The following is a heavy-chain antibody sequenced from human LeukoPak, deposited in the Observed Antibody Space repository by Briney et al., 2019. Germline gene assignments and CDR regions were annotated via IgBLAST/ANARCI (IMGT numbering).Heavy chain of an antibody. CDR1: GGSFSGYY. V-gene: IGHV4-34*01. J-gene: IGHJ4*02. CDR2: INHSGST. Sequence: SETLSLTCAVYGGSFSGYYWSWIRQPPGKGLEWIGEINHSGSTNYNPSLKSRVTISVDTSKNQFSLKLSSVTAADTAVYYCARATQYYYDRSGYPPSFDYRGQGTLVTVSS. D-gene: IGHD3-22*01. CDR3: ARATQYYYDRSGYPPSFDY.